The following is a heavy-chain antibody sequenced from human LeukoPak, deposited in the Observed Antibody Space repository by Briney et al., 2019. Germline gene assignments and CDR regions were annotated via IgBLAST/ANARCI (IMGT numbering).Heavy chain of an antibody. CDR2: IYYSGST. Sequence: PSETLSLTCTVSGGSISSSSYYWGWIRQPPGKGLEWIGSIYYSGSTYYNPSLKSRVTISVDTFKNQFSLKLSSVTAADTAVYYCARRYYYDSSGYRDAFDIWGQGTMVTVSS. CDR3: ARRYYYDSSGYRDAFDI. D-gene: IGHD3-22*01. J-gene: IGHJ3*02. CDR1: GGSISSSSYY. V-gene: IGHV4-39*01.